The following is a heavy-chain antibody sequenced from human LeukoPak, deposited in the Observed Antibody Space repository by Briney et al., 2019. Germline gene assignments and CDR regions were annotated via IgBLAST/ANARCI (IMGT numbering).Heavy chain of an antibody. CDR1: GFTFSSYA. J-gene: IGHJ3*02. Sequence: GGSLRLSCAASGFTFSSYAMNWVRQAPGKRLEWVSGISPSGGTTYYADSLRGRFSISRDNSKNTVYLQMNSLRADDTAVYYCARDLSWGAFIWGQGTMVTVSS. CDR3: ARDLSWGAFI. CDR2: ISPSGGTT. D-gene: IGHD3-16*01. V-gene: IGHV3-23*01.